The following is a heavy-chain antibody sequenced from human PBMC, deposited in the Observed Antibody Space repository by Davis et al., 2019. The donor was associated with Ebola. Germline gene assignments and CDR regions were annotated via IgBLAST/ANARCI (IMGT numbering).Heavy chain of an antibody. CDR3: ARGRGWYVGRFDY. J-gene: IGHJ4*02. D-gene: IGHD6-19*01. Sequence: SETLSLTCTVSGGSISSYYWSWIRQPPGKGLEWIGYIYYSGSTNYNPSLKSRVTISVDTSKNQFSLKLSSVTAADTAVYYCARGRGWYVGRFDYWGQGTLVTVSS. CDR1: GGSISSYY. V-gene: IGHV4-59*12. CDR2: IYYSGST.